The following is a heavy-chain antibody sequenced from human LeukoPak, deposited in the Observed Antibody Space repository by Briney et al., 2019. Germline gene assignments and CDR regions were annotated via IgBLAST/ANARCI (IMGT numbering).Heavy chain of an antibody. D-gene: IGHD3-3*01. CDR3: AKDRQPYYDFWSGSKDY. Sequence: GGSLRLSCAASGFTFSSYAMSWVRQAPGKGLEWVSAISGSGGSTYYADSVKGRFTISRGNSKNTLYLQMNSLRAEDTAVYYCAKDRQPYYDFWSGSKDYWGQGTLVTVSS. CDR1: GFTFSSYA. CDR2: ISGSGGST. V-gene: IGHV3-23*01. J-gene: IGHJ4*02.